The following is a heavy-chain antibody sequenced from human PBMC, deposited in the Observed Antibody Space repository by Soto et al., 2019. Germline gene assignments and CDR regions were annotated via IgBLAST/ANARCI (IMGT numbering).Heavy chain of an antibody. CDR1: GFTFDDYA. Sequence: PGGSLRLSCAASGFTFDDYAMHWVRQAPGKGLEWVSYISWNSGFIGYADSVKGRFTISRDNAKNSLYLLMNSLRDEDTAFYYCARCRRAGAGEINDFDLWGQGTMVTVSS. V-gene: IGHV3-9*01. CDR2: ISWNSGFI. D-gene: IGHD1-26*01. CDR3: ARCRRAGAGEINDFDL. J-gene: IGHJ3*01.